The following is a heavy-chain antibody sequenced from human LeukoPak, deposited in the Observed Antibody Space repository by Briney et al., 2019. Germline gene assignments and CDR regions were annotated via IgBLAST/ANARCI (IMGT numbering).Heavy chain of an antibody. CDR1: GGSFSGNY. Sequence: SETLSLTCAVYGGSFSGNYWSWIRQPPGKGLEWIGEINYSGSTNYNPSLSSRVTISVDTSKNQFSLKLNSVTAADTAVYYCARVGGDIVVVPAARRPAPYFDYWGQGTFVTVSS. D-gene: IGHD2-2*01. CDR3: ARVGGDIVVVPAARRPAPYFDY. CDR2: INYSGST. J-gene: IGHJ4*02. V-gene: IGHV4-34*01.